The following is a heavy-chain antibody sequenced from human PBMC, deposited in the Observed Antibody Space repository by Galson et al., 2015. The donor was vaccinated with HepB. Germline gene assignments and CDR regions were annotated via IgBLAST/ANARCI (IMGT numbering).Heavy chain of an antibody. V-gene: IGHV1-3*01. CDR2: INAGNGNT. D-gene: IGHD3-10*01. CDR3: ARYYYYGSGSYSQTGGMGGLDY. Sequence: SVKVSCKASGYSFRSNFMHWVRQAPGQRLEWMGWINAGNGNTKYSQKIRGRVTITRDTSASTVYMELSSLRSEDTAIYYCARYYYYGSGSYSQTGGMGGLDYWGQGTLVTVSS. CDR1: GYSFRSNF. J-gene: IGHJ4*02.